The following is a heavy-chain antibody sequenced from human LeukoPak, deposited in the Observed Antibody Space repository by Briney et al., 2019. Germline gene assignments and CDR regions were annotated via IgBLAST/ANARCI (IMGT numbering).Heavy chain of an antibody. V-gene: IGHV3-11*06. Sequence: GGSLRLSCAASGFTVSSNYMSWVRQAPGKGLEWVSYISSSSSYTNYADSVKGRFTISRDNAKNSLYLQMNSLRAEDTAVYYCARQSYYYDSSGYYHDYWGQGTLVTVSS. CDR2: ISSSSSYT. J-gene: IGHJ4*02. D-gene: IGHD3-22*01. CDR1: GFTVSSNY. CDR3: ARQSYYYDSSGYYHDY.